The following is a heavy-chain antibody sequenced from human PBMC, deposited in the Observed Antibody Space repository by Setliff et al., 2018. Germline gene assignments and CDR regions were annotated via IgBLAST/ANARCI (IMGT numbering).Heavy chain of an antibody. CDR2: IYTGGST. CDR1: GVSVSRHY. Sequence: ETLSLTCIVSGVSVSRHYWSWIRQPPGKTREWIGYIYTGGSTTYNPSLKSRVTLSLDTSKNHLSLNLTSVTAADTAVYYCARDVWGAGTGWFDPWGLGILVTVSS. V-gene: IGHV4-4*08. D-gene: IGHD1-1*01. CDR3: ARDVWGAGTGWFDP. J-gene: IGHJ5*02.